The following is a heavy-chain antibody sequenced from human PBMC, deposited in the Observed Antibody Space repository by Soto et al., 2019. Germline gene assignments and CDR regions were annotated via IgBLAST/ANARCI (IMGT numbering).Heavy chain of an antibody. CDR1: GYFFTHFW. CDR3: ARGGACISGSISVDV. Sequence: GESLKISCEASGYFFTHFWIGWVRQMPGKGLEWMGYVYPGDPDIRYSPSFRGQVTISADKSISTAYLQWSSLRASDSGMYYCARGGACISGSISVDVWGQGTLVTVSS. J-gene: IGHJ4*02. D-gene: IGHD3-3*02. V-gene: IGHV5-51*01. CDR2: VYPGDPDI.